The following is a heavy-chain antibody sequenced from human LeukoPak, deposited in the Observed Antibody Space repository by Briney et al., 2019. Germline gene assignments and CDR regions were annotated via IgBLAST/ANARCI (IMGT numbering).Heavy chain of an antibody. D-gene: IGHD4-23*01. Sequence: GGSLRLSCAVSGFTVSDNHVTWVRQAPGKGLECVSVIYNGGTTYYADSVKGRLTIFRDNSKNTVFLQMNSLRAEDTAMYYCEGYGGNSFWGQGTLVTVSS. J-gene: IGHJ4*02. CDR2: IYNGGTT. CDR3: EGYGGNSF. CDR1: GFTVSDNH. V-gene: IGHV3-66*01.